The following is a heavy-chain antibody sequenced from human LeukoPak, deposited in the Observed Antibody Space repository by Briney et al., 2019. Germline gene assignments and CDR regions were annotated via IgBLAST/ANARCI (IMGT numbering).Heavy chain of an antibody. Sequence: SETLSLTCAVSGGSINSHYWSWIPQPPGKGLEWMWDIYYTGRNNYNPSLKSRVTISGDTSRNQFSLKLSSVTAADTAVYYCARRPAVAGSSYYFDYWGQGTLVTVSS. D-gene: IGHD6-19*01. J-gene: IGHJ4*02. CDR3: ARRPAVAGSSYYFDY. CDR2: IYYTGRN. V-gene: IGHV4-59*08. CDR1: GGSINSHY.